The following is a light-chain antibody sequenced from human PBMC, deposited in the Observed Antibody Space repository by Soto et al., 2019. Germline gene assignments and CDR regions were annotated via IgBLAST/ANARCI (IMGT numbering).Light chain of an antibody. Sequence: EIVMTQSPATLSVSPGERAILSCRASQSISINLAWYQQKPGQAPRLLIYAASNRATGVPARFSGSGSGTEFTLTISSLQSEDFAVYYCQQYNNWPPNTFGQGTRLEIK. J-gene: IGKJ5*01. CDR2: AAS. CDR1: QSISIN. V-gene: IGKV3-15*01. CDR3: QQYNNWPPNT.